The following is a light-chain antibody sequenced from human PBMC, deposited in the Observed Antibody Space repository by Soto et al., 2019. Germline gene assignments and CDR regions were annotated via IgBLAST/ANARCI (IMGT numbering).Light chain of an antibody. Sequence: AIRLTQSPSSLSASTGDRVTITCRASQGISTSLAWYQQKPGKAPKLLIYAASTLQSGVPSRFSATVSGTDFTLTISSLQSEDFATYYCQQYYSYPQTFGQGTKVDIK. J-gene: IGKJ1*01. V-gene: IGKV1-8*01. CDR1: QGISTS. CDR3: QQYYSYPQT. CDR2: AAS.